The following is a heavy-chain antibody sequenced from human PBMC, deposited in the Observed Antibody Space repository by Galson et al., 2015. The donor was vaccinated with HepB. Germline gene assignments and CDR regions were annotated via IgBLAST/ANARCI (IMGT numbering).Heavy chain of an antibody. D-gene: IGHD3-10*01. J-gene: IGHJ6*02. CDR2: IKQDGSEK. CDR3: ARDLITMVRGVMGYYYGMDV. V-gene: IGHV3-7*01. Sequence: SLRLSCAASGFTFSSYWMSWVRQAPGKGLEWVANIKQDGSEKYYVDSVKGRFTISRDNAKNSLYLQMNSLRAEDTAVYYCARDLITMVRGVMGYYYGMDVWGQGTTVTVSS. CDR1: GFTFSSYW.